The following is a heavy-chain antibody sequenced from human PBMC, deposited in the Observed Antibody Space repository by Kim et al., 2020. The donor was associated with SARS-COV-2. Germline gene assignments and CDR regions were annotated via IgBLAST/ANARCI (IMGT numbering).Heavy chain of an antibody. Sequence: GGSLRLSCAASGFTFSSYAMSWVRQAPGKGLEWVSAISGSGGSTYYADSAKGRFTIFRDNSKNTLYLQMNSLRAEDTAVYYCAKGGGYYMSEYWGQGTLVTVSS. CDR1: GFTFSSYA. V-gene: IGHV3-23*01. J-gene: IGHJ4*02. D-gene: IGHD3-10*01. CDR2: ISGSGGST. CDR3: AKGGGYYMSEY.